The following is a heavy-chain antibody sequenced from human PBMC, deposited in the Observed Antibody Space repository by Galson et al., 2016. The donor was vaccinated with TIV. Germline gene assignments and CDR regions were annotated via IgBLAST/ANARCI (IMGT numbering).Heavy chain of an antibody. D-gene: IGHD2-8*02. CDR2: ISTYNANT. Sequence: SVKVSCKASNYTFTSHPISWVRQAPGQRLEWMGLISTYNANTNYSQKFQGRVTFTTDTSTSTAYMELSSLRPDDTAVYYCARHPYCWFFSYEYQLWGPGTLVTVSS. CDR1: NYTFTSHP. CDR3: ARHPYCWFFSYEYQL. J-gene: IGHJ1*01. V-gene: IGHV1-18*01.